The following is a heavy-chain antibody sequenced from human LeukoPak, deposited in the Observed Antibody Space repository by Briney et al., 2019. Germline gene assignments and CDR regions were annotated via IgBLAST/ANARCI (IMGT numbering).Heavy chain of an antibody. CDR3: ASQPAAADVDY. D-gene: IGHD2-2*01. CDR1: GFRFSRYW. V-gene: IGHV3-7*03. Sequence: GGSLRLSCAASGFRFSRYWMTWVRQAPGKGLEWVANIKQDGSAKSYVDSVKGRFTISRDNAKNSLYLQMNSLRDDDTRVYYCASQPAAADVDYWGQGTLVTVSS. CDR2: IKQDGSAK. J-gene: IGHJ4*02.